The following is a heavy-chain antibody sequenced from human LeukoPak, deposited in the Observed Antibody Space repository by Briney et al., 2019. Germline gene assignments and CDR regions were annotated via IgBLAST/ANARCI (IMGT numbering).Heavy chain of an antibody. D-gene: IGHD5-18*01. V-gene: IGHV4-30-2*05. CDR1: GGSISSGGHS. CDR3: ARHGPAGYSYGYDWFDP. J-gene: IGHJ5*02. CDR2: IYHSGSGST. Sequence: SETLSLTCTVSGGSISSGGHSWSWIRQPPGKGLEWIGYIYHSGSGSTYYNQSLKSRVIISVDTSKNQFSLKLSSVTAVDTAVYYCARHGPAGYSYGYDWFDPWGQGTLVTVSS.